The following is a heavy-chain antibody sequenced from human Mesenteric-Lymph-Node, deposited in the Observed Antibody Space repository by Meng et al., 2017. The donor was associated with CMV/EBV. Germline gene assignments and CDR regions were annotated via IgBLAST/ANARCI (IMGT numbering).Heavy chain of an antibody. CDR2: INSDGSST. D-gene: IGHD2-2*01. Sequence: GGSLRLSCAASGFTFSSYWMHWVRQAPGKGLVWVSRINSDGSSTSYADSVKGRFTISRDNAKNSLYLQMNSLRAEDTAVYYCARESVVVVPAATIPSGAFDIWGQGTMVTVSS. V-gene: IGHV3-74*01. J-gene: IGHJ3*02. CDR1: GFTFSSYW. CDR3: ARESVVVVPAATIPSGAFDI.